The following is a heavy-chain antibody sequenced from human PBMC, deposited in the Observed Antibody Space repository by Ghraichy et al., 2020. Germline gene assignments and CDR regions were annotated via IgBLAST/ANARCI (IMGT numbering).Heavy chain of an antibody. D-gene: IGHD6-6*01. Sequence: SETLSLTCTVSGGSISSYYWSWIRQPPGKGLEWIGYIYTSGSTNYNPSLKSRVTISVDTSKNQFSLKLSSVTAADTAVYYCARQRHSSSSWWFDPWGQGTLVTVSS. CDR1: GGSISSYY. CDR3: ARQRHSSSSWWFDP. CDR2: IYTSGST. J-gene: IGHJ5*02. V-gene: IGHV4-4*09.